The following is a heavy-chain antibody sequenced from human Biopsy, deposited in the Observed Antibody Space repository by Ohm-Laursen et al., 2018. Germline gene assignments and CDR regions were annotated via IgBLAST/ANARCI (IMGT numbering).Heavy chain of an antibody. CDR3: ARATNSTGWPYYYFYGMDV. CDR2: IYYSGST. D-gene: IGHD2/OR15-2a*01. J-gene: IGHJ6*02. CDR1: GGSISSDY. Sequence: SDTLSLTCTVSGGSISSDYWSWIRQTPGQGLEWIGYIYYSGSTNYNPSLKSRVTISVDTSKNQFPLRLNSVTAADTAVYYCARATNSTGWPYYYFYGMDVWGQGTLVTVSS. V-gene: IGHV4-59*07.